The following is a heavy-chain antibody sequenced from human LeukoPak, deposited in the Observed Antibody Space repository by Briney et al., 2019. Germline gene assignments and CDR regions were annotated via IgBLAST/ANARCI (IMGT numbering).Heavy chain of an antibody. D-gene: IGHD3-9*01. CDR3: AREEEYYDILTGYPS. V-gene: IGHV4-34*01. CDR2: INHGGST. Sequence: SETLSLTCAVSGGSFSGHYWNWIRQPPGKGLEWIGEINHGGSTNYNPSLKSRVTISVDTSQNQFSLRLSSVTAADTAVYYCAREEEYYDILTGYPSWGQGTLVTVSS. J-gene: IGHJ4*02. CDR1: GGSFSGHY.